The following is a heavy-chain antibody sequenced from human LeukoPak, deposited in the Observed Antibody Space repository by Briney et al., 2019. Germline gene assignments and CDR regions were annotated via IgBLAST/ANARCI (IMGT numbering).Heavy chain of an antibody. CDR2: TYYRSKWYN. CDR1: GDGVSSNSAA. Sequence: SQTLSLTCAISGDGVSSNSAAWNWIRQSPSRGLEWLGRTYYRSKWYNDYAVSVKSRITINPDTSKNQFSLQLNSVTPEDTAVYYCARDSPTDDTMIVVLGGAFDICGQGTMVTVSS. J-gene: IGHJ3*02. CDR3: ARDSPTDDTMIVVLGGAFDI. D-gene: IGHD3-22*01. V-gene: IGHV6-1*01.